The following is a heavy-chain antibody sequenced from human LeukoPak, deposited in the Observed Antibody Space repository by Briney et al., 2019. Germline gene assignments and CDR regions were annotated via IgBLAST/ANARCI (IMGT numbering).Heavy chain of an antibody. J-gene: IGHJ5*02. CDR1: GFTFSSYA. CDR2: ISGSGGST. Sequence: GGSLRLSCAASGFTFSSYAMSWVRQAPGKVLEWVSAISGSGGSTYYADSVKGRFTISRDNSKNTLYLQMNSLRAEDTAVYYCAKYLKGAMVSNWFDPWGQGTLVTVSS. V-gene: IGHV3-23*01. CDR3: AKYLKGAMVSNWFDP. D-gene: IGHD5-18*01.